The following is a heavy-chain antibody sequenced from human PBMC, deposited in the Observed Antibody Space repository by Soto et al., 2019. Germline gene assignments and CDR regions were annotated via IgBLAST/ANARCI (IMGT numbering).Heavy chain of an antibody. J-gene: IGHJ4*02. D-gene: IGHD2-8*01. CDR1: GFTFSSYW. V-gene: IGHV3-7*01. CDR2: IKQHGSEK. Sequence: EVQLVESGGGLVQPGGSLRLSCAASGFTFSSYWMGWVRQAPGKGLEWVANIKQHGSEKYYVDSVKGRFTISRDNAKNSLYLQMNGLRAEDTAVYYCARVTRHCTNGVCGFDYWGQGTLVTVSS. CDR3: ARVTRHCTNGVCGFDY.